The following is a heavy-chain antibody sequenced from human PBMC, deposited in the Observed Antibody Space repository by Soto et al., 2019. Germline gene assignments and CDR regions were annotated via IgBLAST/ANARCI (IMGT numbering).Heavy chain of an antibody. Sequence: QMQLVESGGGLVKPGGSLRLSCAASGFNFGDYYMSWIRQAPGKGLEWVSFVSSTGSYTKYSDSVGGRLTVSRDNGKNSLHLQLNSLRVEDRAVYYCARLRVGVNWYFDLWGRGTLVTVSS. V-gene: IGHV3-11*06. CDR1: GFNFGDYY. CDR2: VSSTGSYT. D-gene: IGHD1-26*01. CDR3: ARLRVGVNWYFDL. J-gene: IGHJ2*01.